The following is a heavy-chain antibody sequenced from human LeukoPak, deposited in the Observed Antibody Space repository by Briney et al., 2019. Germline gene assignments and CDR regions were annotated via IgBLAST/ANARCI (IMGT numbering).Heavy chain of an antibody. V-gene: IGHV4-61*02. Sequence: SETLSLTCTVSGGSVSSGSYYWSWIRQPAGKGLEWIGRIYTSGSTNYNPSLKSRVTISVDTSKNQFSLKLSSVTAADTAVYYCARVGDTAMVTVDYWGQGTLVTVSS. D-gene: IGHD5-18*01. CDR2: IYTSGST. J-gene: IGHJ4*02. CDR1: GGSVSSGSYY. CDR3: ARVGDTAMVTVDY.